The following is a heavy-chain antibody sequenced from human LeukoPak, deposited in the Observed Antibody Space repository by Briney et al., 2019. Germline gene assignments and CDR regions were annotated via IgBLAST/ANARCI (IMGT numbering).Heavy chain of an antibody. Sequence: SSETLSLTCAVYGGSLSNYYWSWIRQPPGKGLEWIGEINHSGRTNYNPSLKSRVTISVDMSKNQFSLELSFVTAADTAVFYCARGPASGSNFAWFDPWGQGTLVTVSS. CDR2: INHSGRT. V-gene: IGHV4-34*01. J-gene: IGHJ5*02. CDR3: ARGPASGSNFAWFDP. D-gene: IGHD3-10*01. CDR1: GGSLSNYY.